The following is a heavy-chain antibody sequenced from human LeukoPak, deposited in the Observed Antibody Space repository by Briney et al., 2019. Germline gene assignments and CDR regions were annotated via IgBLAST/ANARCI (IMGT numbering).Heavy chain of an antibody. CDR1: GGSISSSSYY. J-gene: IGHJ4*02. CDR2: MYYSGST. Sequence: SETLSLTCTVSGGSISSSSYYWGWIRQPPGKGLEWIGYMYYSGSTNYNPSLKSRVTISVDTSKNQFSLKLSSVTAADTAVYYCARVGYSGYDLVSSFDYWGQGTLVTVSS. V-gene: IGHV4-61*05. D-gene: IGHD5-12*01. CDR3: ARVGYSGYDLVSSFDY.